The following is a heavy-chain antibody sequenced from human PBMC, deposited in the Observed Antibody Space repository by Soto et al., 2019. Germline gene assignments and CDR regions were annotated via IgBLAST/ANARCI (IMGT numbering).Heavy chain of an antibody. CDR1: GYTFTSYG. D-gene: IGHD3-22*01. V-gene: IGHV1-18*01. Sequence: ASVKVSCKVSGYTFTSYGISWVRQAPGQGLEWMGWISGYNGNTNYAQKVQGRVTMTTDTSTSTAYMELRSLRSDDTAVYYCARDLRISAYYYDISSPKGGYFDYWGQGSLVTVSS. CDR2: ISGYNGNT. J-gene: IGHJ4*02. CDR3: ARDLRISAYYYDISSPKGGYFDY.